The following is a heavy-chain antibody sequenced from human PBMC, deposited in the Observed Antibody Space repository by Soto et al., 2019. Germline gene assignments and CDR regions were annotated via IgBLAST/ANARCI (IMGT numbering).Heavy chain of an antibody. CDR2: ISSSGSDT. Sequence: GGSLRLSCAASGFTFSDYYMTWIRQAPGKGLEWVSSISSSGSDTFYADSVKGRFTISRDNDKSSLFLQMNSLRAEDTAVYYCSRGISGYDPFYYYMDVWGKGTTVTVSS. CDR1: GFTFSDYY. V-gene: IGHV3-11*01. J-gene: IGHJ6*03. CDR3: SRGISGYDPFYYYMDV. D-gene: IGHD5-12*01.